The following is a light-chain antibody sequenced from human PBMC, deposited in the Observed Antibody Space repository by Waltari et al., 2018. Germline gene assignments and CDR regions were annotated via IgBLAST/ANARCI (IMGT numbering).Light chain of an antibody. V-gene: IGKV1-5*03. CDR1: QSIIIW. CDR3: QQYSTYSRT. CDR2: KAS. Sequence: DIQMTQSPSTLSASVGDRVTTTCRASQSIIIWLTWYQQKPGKAPKLLIYKASSLESGVPERFSGSGSGTEFTLTISSLQPDDFATYYCQQYSTYSRTFGQGTKVEIK. J-gene: IGKJ1*01.